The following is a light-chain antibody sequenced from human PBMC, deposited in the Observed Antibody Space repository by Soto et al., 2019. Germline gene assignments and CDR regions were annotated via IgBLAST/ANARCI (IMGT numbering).Light chain of an antibody. J-gene: IGLJ1*01. CDR3: QSYDSSLSGSSYV. CDR1: SSNIGAGYD. CDR2: GNS. V-gene: IGLV1-40*01. Sequence: QAVVTQPPSVSGAPGQRVTISCTGSSSNIGAGYDVHWYQQLPGTAPKLLIYGNSNRPSGVPDRFSGSKSGTSASLAITGIQAEDEADYYGQSYDSSLSGSSYVFGTGTKLTVL.